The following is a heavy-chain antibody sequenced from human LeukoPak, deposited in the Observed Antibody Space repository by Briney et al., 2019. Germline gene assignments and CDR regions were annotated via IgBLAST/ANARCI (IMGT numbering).Heavy chain of an antibody. CDR3: ARPHGDYYNWFDP. CDR2: INPNSDDT. V-gene: IGHV1-2*02. J-gene: IGHJ5*02. Sequence: VPSVMVSCKASGYTLTDYYIHWVRQAPGQGLEWMGWINPNSDDTNYAQKFQDSVTLTRVSSITTAYMELTNLRSDDTAVYYCARPHGDYYNWFDPWGQGTLVTVSS. CDR1: GYTLTDYY. D-gene: IGHD4-17*01.